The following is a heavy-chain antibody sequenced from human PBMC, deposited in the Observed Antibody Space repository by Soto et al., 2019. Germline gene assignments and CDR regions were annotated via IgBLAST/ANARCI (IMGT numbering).Heavy chain of an antibody. Sequence: EAQLVESGGDLVKPGGSLRLSCAASTFIFKNAWMSWVRQAPGKGLEWVGRIKTKTEGGTTDYAAPVKGRFAISRDDSKDTMYLQMNSLRTEDTAIYYCTAGLGRNDDDIWGQGTLVTVSS. D-gene: IGHD7-27*01. CDR1: TFIFKNAW. V-gene: IGHV3-15*01. J-gene: IGHJ4*02. CDR2: IKTKTEGGTT. CDR3: TAGLGRNDDDI.